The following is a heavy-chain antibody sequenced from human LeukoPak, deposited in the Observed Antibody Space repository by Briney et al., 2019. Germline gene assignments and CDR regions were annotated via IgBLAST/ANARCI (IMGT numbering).Heavy chain of an antibody. D-gene: IGHD4-11*01. Sequence: GGSLRLSCAASGFTFDDFAMHWVRQAPGKGLEWVSLISGDGRDTYYADSVKGRFTISRDNSKNSLYLQMNSLTTEDTALYYCAKYGNYDYYFYFYYMEVWGNGTTVTVSS. J-gene: IGHJ6*03. V-gene: IGHV3-43*02. CDR3: AKYGNYDYYFYFYYMEV. CDR1: GFTFDDFA. CDR2: ISGDGRDT.